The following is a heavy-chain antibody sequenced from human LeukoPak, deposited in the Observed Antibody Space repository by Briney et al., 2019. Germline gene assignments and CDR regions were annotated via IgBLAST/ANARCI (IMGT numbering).Heavy chain of an antibody. CDR3: ARDLGVTGFEYFQH. J-gene: IGHJ1*01. V-gene: IGHV1-2*02. CDR1: GYTFTGHY. CDR2: INPNSGGT. D-gene: IGHD3-9*01. Sequence: ASVKVSCKASGYTFTGHYMHWVRQAPGQGLEWMGWINPNSGGTKYAQKFQGRVTMTRDTSISTAYMEMSRLRSDDTAVYYCARDLGVTGFEYFQHWGKGTLVAVSS.